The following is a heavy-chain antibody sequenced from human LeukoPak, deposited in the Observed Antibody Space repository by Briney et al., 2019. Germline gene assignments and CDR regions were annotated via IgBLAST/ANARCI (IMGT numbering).Heavy chain of an antibody. CDR2: IYTSGST. Sequence: SETLSLTFTGSVGSISSYYWSWIRQPAGEGLEWIGRIYTSGSTNYNPSLKSRVTMSVDTSKNQFSLKLSSVTAADPAVYYCASSYDIAVAGYYFDYWGQGTLVTVSS. D-gene: IGHD6-19*01. V-gene: IGHV4-4*07. CDR3: ASSYDIAVAGYYFDY. J-gene: IGHJ4*02. CDR1: VGSISSYY.